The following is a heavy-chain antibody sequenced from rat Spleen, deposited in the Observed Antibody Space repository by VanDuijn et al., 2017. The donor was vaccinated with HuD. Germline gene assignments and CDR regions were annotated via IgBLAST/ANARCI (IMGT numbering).Heavy chain of an antibody. Sequence: QVQLKESGPGLVQPSQTLSLTCTVSGFSLSNYGVFWVRQPPGKGLEWMGVIWTGGSTDYNSALKSRLSISRDTSESQVFLKMNSLQTEDTAMYFCARSNGYDPFDYWGQGVMVTVSS. CDR2: IWTGGST. V-gene: IGHV2-16*01. J-gene: IGHJ2*01. D-gene: IGHD1-7*01. CDR3: ARSNGYDPFDY. CDR1: GFSLSNYG.